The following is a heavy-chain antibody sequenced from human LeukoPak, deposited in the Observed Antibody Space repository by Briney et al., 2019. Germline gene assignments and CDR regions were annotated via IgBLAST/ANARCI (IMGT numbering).Heavy chain of an antibody. CDR2: INWNGGST. Sequence: GGSLRLSCAASGFTFSSYAMSWVRQAPGKGLEWVSGINWNGGSTGYADSVKGRFTISRDNAKNSLYLQMNSLRAEDTALYYCARDPTYYDILTGYGGHYYYYMDVWGKGTTVTVSS. CDR3: ARDPTYYDILTGYGGHYYYYMDV. D-gene: IGHD3-9*01. CDR1: GFTFSSYA. V-gene: IGHV3-20*04. J-gene: IGHJ6*03.